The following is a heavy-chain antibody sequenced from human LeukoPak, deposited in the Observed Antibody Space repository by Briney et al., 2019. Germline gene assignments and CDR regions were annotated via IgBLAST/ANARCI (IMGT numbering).Heavy chain of an antibody. V-gene: IGHV5-51*01. Sequence: KHGESLKISCKGSGYSFSTYWIAWVRQLPGKGLEWMGIIYPGDSDTRYSPSFQGQVTISADKSISTAYLQWSSLRASDTAIYYXXXXXXXXXXSKYNWFDPWGQGTLVTVSS. CDR1: GYSFSTYW. CDR3: XXXXXXXXXSKYNWFDP. CDR2: IYPGDSDT. J-gene: IGHJ5*02.